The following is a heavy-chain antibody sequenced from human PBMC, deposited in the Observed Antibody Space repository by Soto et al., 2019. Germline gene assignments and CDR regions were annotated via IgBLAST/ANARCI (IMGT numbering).Heavy chain of an antibody. CDR1: GGSVSTGSYY. J-gene: IGHJ5*02. CDR3: AREYHP. V-gene: IGHV4-61*01. D-gene: IGHD2-2*02. CDR2: IYYSGST. Sequence: QVHLQESGPGLVKPSETLSLTCTVSGGSVSTGSYYWTWIRQPPGKGLEWIGHIYYSGSTNYNPSLKSRVTISLDTSRNQFSLKLSSVTXXDTXXXYCAREYHPWGQGTLVTVSS.